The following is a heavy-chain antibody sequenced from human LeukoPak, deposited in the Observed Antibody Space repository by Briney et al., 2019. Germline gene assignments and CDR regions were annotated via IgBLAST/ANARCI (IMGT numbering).Heavy chain of an antibody. J-gene: IGHJ4*02. CDR2: INGGGSST. D-gene: IGHD5-18*01. V-gene: IGHV3-74*01. CDR1: GFTFSTYW. Sequence: PGRSLRLSCAASGFTFSTYWMHWVRQAPGKGLEWVSHINGGGSSTNYADSVKGRLTISRDNAKNTLYLQMNSLRAEDTAVYCCARDRSYGYDYWGQGTLVTVSS. CDR3: ARDRSYGYDY.